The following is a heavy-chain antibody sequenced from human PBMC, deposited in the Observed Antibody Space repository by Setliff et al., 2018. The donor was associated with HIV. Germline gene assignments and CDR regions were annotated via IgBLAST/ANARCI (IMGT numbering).Heavy chain of an antibody. J-gene: IGHJ5*01. D-gene: IGHD1-1*01. CDR1: GGSFSGYY. CDR2: INHSGST. CDR3: ARDWNGDGRSIDS. V-gene: IGHV4-34*01. Sequence: SETLSLTCAVYGGSFSGYYWSWIRQPPGKGLEWIGEINHSGSTNYNPSLKSRVTISVDTSKNSLYLQMNSLRAGDTAVYYCARDWNGDGRSIDSWGQGTLVTVSS.